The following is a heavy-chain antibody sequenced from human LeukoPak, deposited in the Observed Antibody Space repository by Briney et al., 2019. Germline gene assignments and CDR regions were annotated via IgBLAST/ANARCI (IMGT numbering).Heavy chain of an antibody. CDR2: IYYNGST. V-gene: IGHV4-39*01. CDR3: ARQSIAARGYYYYLDV. D-gene: IGHD6-6*01. J-gene: IGHJ6*03. Sequence: SETLSLTCTVSSGSISSSSYYWGWIRQPPGKGLEWIGSIYYNGSTHYNPSLKSRVTMSVDTSKNQFSLRLSSVTAADTAFYYCARQSIAARGYYYYLDVWGKGTTVTVSS. CDR1: SGSISSSSYY.